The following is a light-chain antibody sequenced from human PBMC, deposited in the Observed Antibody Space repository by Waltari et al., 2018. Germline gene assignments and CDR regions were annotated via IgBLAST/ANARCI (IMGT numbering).Light chain of an antibody. J-gene: IGKJ1*01. CDR1: QSVGGT. Sequence: TLSLSPGERATLSCWASQSVGGTLAWYQQKPGQAPRLLIYGASSRATGIPDRFSGSGSGTVFSLSISRLEPEDFAVYYCQHYVRLPVTFGQGP. CDR2: GAS. CDR3: QHYVRLPVT. V-gene: IGKV3-20*01.